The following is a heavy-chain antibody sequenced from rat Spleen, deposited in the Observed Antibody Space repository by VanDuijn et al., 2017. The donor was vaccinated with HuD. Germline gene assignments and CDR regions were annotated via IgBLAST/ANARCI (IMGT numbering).Heavy chain of an antibody. CDR2: ISPSGGST. CDR1: GFTFSNYG. CDR3: ATYGGYEAY. Sequence: EVQLGESGGGLVQPGGSLKLSCAASGFTFSNYGMHWIRKASTKCLEWVASISPSGGSTYYTDSVKVRFTFSRDNARTTLYLKMDSLRSEDTTTYYCATYGGYEAYLVQGTLVTVSS. D-gene: IGHD1-11*01. J-gene: IGHJ3*01. V-gene: IGHV5-19*01.